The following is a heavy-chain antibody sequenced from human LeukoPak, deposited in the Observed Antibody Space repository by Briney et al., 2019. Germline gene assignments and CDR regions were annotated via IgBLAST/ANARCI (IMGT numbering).Heavy chain of an antibody. J-gene: IGHJ6*02. CDR3: ARGHYGLDV. Sequence: QAGGSLRLSCAASGFILSNHWVTWVPQAPGKGPEWLAHINVDGSEKDFLDSVRGRFTISRDNSKNSVYLQMNTLRVEDTAVYHCARGHYGLDVWGQGTTVTVSS. CDR2: INVDGSEK. V-gene: IGHV3-7*01. CDR1: GFILSNHW.